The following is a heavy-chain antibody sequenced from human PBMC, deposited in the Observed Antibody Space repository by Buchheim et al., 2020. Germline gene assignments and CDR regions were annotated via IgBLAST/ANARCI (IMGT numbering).Heavy chain of an antibody. CDR1: GGSFSGYY. Sequence: QVQLQQWGAGLLKPSETLSLTCAVYGGSFSGYYWSWIRQPPGKGLEWIGEINHSGSTNYNPSLKSRVTISVDTSKNQFSLKVSSVTAADTAVYYCARGGGVRAAAGTRAFDYWGQGTL. CDR3: ARGGGVRAAAGTRAFDY. CDR2: INHSGST. J-gene: IGHJ4*02. D-gene: IGHD6-13*01. V-gene: IGHV4-34*01.